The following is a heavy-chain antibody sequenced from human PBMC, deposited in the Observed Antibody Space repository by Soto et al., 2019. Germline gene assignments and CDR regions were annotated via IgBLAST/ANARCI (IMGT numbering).Heavy chain of an antibody. CDR2: INGSGGYT. V-gene: IGHV3-23*01. CDR1: GFTFSSYA. Sequence: EVQLLESGGGLVQPGGSLRLSCAASGFTFSSYAMSWVRQAPGKGLEWVSTINGSGGYTYYADSVKGRFTISRDNSKNTMYLQMTSMRAEDTAVYYCATDRQSGSYYGGDYWGQGTLVTVSS. D-gene: IGHD1-26*01. CDR3: ATDRQSGSYYGGDY. J-gene: IGHJ4*02.